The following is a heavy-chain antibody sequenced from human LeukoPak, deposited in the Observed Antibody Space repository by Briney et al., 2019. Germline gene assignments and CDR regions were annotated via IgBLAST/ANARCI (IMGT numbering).Heavy chain of an antibody. Sequence: PGGSLRLSCAASKFTFSIHSMNWVRQAPGKGLQWVSFISSSGDTKYYADSVKGRFTISRDNAKNSLYLQMNSLRVEDTAVYYCARETPRRGETRDGYRWGQGTLVTVSS. CDR3: ARETPRRGETRDGYR. V-gene: IGHV3-48*04. CDR1: KFTFSIHS. D-gene: IGHD5-24*01. CDR2: ISSSGDTK. J-gene: IGHJ4*02.